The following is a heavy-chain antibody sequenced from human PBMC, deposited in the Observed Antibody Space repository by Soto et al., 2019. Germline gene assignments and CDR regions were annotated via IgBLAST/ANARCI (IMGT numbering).Heavy chain of an antibody. CDR3: ARSDDSGVDY. J-gene: IGHJ4*02. D-gene: IGHD3-3*01. CDR1: GGSISSGGHY. CDR2: IYYTGSA. V-gene: IGHV4-31*03. Sequence: TLSLTCTVSGGSISSGGHYWSWIRQHPGKGLEWIGYIYYTGSAYYNPSLKSRVTISVDTSKNQFSLKLTSVTAADTAIYYCARSDDSGVDYWGQGTLVTVSS.